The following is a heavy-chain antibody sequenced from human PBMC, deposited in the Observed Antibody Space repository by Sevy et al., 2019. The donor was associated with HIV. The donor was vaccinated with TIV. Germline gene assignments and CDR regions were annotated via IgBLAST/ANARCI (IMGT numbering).Heavy chain of an antibody. CDR1: GYTLTELS. J-gene: IGHJ4*02. V-gene: IGHV1-24*01. Sequence: ASVMVSCKVSGYTLTELSMHWVRQAPGKGLEWMGGFDPEDGETIYAQKFQGRVTMTEDTSTDTAYMELSSLRSEDTAVYYCATGRTYYYDSSGYYYFDYWGQGTLVTVSS. D-gene: IGHD3-22*01. CDR2: FDPEDGET. CDR3: ATGRTYYYDSSGYYYFDY.